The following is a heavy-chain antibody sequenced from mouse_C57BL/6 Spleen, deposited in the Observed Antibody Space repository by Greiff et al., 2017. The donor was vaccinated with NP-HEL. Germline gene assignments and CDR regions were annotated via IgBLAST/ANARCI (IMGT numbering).Heavy chain of an antibody. CDR1: GYAFSSSW. Sequence: VQLQQSGPELVKPGASVKISCKASGYAFSSSWMNWVKQRPGKGLEWIGRIYPGDGDTNYNGKFKGKATLTADKSSSTAYMQLSSLTSEDSAVYFCARWGGNYAMDYWCQGTSVTVSS. J-gene: IGHJ4*01. V-gene: IGHV1-82*01. CDR3: ARWGGNYAMDY. CDR2: IYPGDGDT.